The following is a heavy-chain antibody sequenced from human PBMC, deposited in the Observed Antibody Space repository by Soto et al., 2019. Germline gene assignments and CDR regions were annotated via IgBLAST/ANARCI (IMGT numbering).Heavy chain of an antibody. J-gene: IGHJ4*02. Sequence: EVQLLESGGGLVQPGGSLRLSCAASGFTFSSYAMSWVCQAPGKGLEWVSVISGSGGSTYYADSVKGRFTISRDNSKNTLYLQMNSLRAEDTAVYYCSRRSSGWYFDYWGQGTLVTVSS. D-gene: IGHD6-19*01. CDR1: GFTFSSYA. CDR3: SRRSSGWYFDY. CDR2: ISGSGGST. V-gene: IGHV3-23*01.